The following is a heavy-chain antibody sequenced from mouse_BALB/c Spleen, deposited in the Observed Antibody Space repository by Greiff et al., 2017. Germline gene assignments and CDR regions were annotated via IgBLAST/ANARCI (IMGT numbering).Heavy chain of an antibody. CDR3: ARFDYGSSWDY. Sequence: QVQLQQPGAELVMPGASVKMSCKASGYTFTDYWMHWVKQRPGQGLEWIGAIDTSDSYTSYNQKFKGTTLTVDESSSTAYMQLSSLTSEDSAVYYCARFDYGSSWDYWGQGTTLTVSS. D-gene: IGHD1-1*01. V-gene: IGHV1-69*01. CDR1: GYTFTDYW. J-gene: IGHJ2*01. CDR2: IDTSDSYT.